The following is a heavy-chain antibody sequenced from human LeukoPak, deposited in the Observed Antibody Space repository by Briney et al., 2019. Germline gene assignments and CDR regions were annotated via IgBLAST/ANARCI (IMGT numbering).Heavy chain of an antibody. J-gene: IGHJ3*02. CDR2: INAGNGNT. CDR3: AREYGVAAAFGAFDI. CDR1: GYTFTSYA. V-gene: IGHV1-3*03. D-gene: IGHD6-13*01. Sequence: ASVKVSCKASGYTFTSYAMHWVRQAPGQRREWMGWINAGNGNTKYSQELQGRVTITRDTSASTAYRELSSLRSEDMAVYYCAREYGVAAAFGAFDIWGQGTMVTVSS.